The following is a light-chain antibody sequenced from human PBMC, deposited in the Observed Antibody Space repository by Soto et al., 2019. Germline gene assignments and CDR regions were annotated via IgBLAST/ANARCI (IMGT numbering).Light chain of an antibody. V-gene: IGKV1-33*01. CDR2: DAS. CDR1: QDISNY. Sequence: DIQMTQSPSSLSASVGDRVTITCQASQDISNYLNWYQQKPGKAPKLLIYDASNLETGVPSRFSGSGSGTDFTFTISSLQPEDIATYYCQHYDNLPPTFGVGTKVEIK. CDR3: QHYDNLPPT. J-gene: IGKJ4*01.